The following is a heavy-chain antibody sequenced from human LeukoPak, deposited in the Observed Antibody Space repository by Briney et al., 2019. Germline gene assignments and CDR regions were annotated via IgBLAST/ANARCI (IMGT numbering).Heavy chain of an antibody. V-gene: IGHV3-7*01. CDR3: ARRGYSSGWNRFDY. J-gene: IGHJ4*02. CDR1: GFTFSNYW. CDR2: MKQDGSET. Sequence: PGGSLRLSCAASGFTFSNYWMSWVRQAPGKGLEWVANMKQDGSETYYVDSVKGRFTISRDNAKNSLYLQMNSLRAEDTAVYYCARRGYSSGWNRFDYWGQGTLVTVSS. D-gene: IGHD6-25*01.